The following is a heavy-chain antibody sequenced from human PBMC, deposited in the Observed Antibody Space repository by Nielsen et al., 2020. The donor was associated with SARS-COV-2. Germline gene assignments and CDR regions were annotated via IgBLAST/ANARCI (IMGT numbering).Heavy chain of an antibody. CDR2: ISGSGCST. D-gene: IGHD4-17*01. Sequence: GGSLRLSCAASGFTFSSYAMSWVRQAPGKGLEWVSAISGSGCSTYYADSVKGRFTISRDNSKNTLYLQMNSLRAEDTAVYYCAKAPTVTTSPIWGQGTMVTVSS. CDR3: AKAPTVTTSPI. CDR1: GFTFSSYA. J-gene: IGHJ3*02. V-gene: IGHV3-23*01.